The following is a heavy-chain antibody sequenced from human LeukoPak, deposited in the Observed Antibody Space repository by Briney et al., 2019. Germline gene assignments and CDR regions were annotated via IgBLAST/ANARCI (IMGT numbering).Heavy chain of an antibody. CDR2: INQDASEI. J-gene: IGHJ4*02. CDR1: GFTFSTYW. D-gene: IGHD2-21*02. Sequence: GGYLRLSCAASGFTFSTYWMNWYRQAPGKGLEWVGNINQDASEINYVDSVRGRFTISRDNAKNSLHLQMNSLRAEDTAVYYCATDRDNSDWQKRFDSWGQGTLVTVSS. CDR3: ATDRDNSDWQKRFDS. V-gene: IGHV3-7*01.